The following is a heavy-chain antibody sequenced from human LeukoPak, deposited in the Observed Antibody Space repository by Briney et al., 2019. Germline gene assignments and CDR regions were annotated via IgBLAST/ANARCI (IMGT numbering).Heavy chain of an antibody. CDR2: ISGGGETT. J-gene: IGHJ4*02. D-gene: IGHD4-17*01. CDR3: ARDYADYVGYFFFDY. Sequence: GGSLRLSCAASGFTVSSNYMNWVRQAPGKGLEWVSSISGGGETTYYADSAKGRFTISRDNSQNTLYLQMNSLRAEDTAVYYCARDYADYVGYFFFDYWGQGTLVTVSS. CDR1: GFTVSSNY. V-gene: IGHV3-53*01.